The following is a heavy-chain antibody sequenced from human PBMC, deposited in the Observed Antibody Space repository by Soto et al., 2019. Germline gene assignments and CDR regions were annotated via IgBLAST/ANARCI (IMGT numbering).Heavy chain of an antibody. J-gene: IGHJ6*02. CDR1: GFTFSSYS. D-gene: IGHD1-26*01. V-gene: IGHV3-21*01. CDR2: ISSSSSYI. Sequence: PGGSLRLSCAASGFTFSSYSMNWVRQAPGKGLEWVSSISSSSSYIYYADSVKGRFTISRDNAKNSLYLQMNSLRAEDTAVYYCARDLGSSYYYYGMDVWGQGTTVTVSS. CDR3: ARDLGSSYYYYGMDV.